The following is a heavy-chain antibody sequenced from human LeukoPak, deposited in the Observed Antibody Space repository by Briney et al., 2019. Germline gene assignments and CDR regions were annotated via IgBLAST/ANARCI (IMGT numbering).Heavy chain of an antibody. Sequence: GASLKVSCKASGYTFTTYGITWVRQAPGQGLEWMGWISAYNGNTNYAQKLQGRVTMTTDTSTSTAYMELRSLRSDDTAVYYCARRVTGTTFGLDYWGQGTLVTVSS. V-gene: IGHV1-18*01. CDR3: ARRVTGTTFGLDY. CDR2: ISAYNGNT. D-gene: IGHD1-20*01. CDR1: GYTFTTYG. J-gene: IGHJ4*02.